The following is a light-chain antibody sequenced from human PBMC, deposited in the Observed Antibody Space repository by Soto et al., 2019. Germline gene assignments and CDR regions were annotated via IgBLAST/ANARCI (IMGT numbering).Light chain of an antibody. J-gene: IGKJ4*01. CDR1: QSVNNDY. CDR3: QQYGTSPLT. Sequence: ETVLTQSPGTLSLSPGERATLSCRASQSVNNDYLAWYQQRPGLAPRLLIFGASGRATGIPDRFSGSGSGTDFTLTISRLEPEDFAMYYCQQYGTSPLTVGGGTKVDSK. CDR2: GAS. V-gene: IGKV3-20*01.